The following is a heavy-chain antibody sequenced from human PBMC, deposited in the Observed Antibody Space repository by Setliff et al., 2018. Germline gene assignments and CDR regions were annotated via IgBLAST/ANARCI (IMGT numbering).Heavy chain of an antibody. CDR2: IYPGDSDT. D-gene: IGHD3-22*01. Sequence: GESLKISCKGSGYSFTSYWIGWVRHMPGKGLEWMGIIYPGDSDTRYSPSFQGQVTISADKSISTAYLQWSSLKAPDTALYYCATRDPKTYYYDSSGYYSHDAFDIWGQGTMVAVAS. CDR3: ATRDPKTYYYDSSGYYSHDAFDI. J-gene: IGHJ3*02. CDR1: GYSFTSYW. V-gene: IGHV5-51*01.